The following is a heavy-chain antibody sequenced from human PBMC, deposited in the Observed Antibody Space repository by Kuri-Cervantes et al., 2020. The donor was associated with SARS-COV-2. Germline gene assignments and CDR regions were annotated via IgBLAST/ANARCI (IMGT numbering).Heavy chain of an antibody. D-gene: IGHD3-3*01. CDR2: ISAYNGST. Sequence: ASVKVSCKVSGYTLTELSMHWVRQAPGQGLEWLGWISAYNGSTYYAQKVQGRLTMTTDTSTTTAYMELTSLRSDDTAVYYCARLYHWSGLGVGYWGQGTLVTVSS. CDR1: GYTLTELS. V-gene: IGHV1-18*01. CDR3: ARLYHWSGLGVGY. J-gene: IGHJ4*02.